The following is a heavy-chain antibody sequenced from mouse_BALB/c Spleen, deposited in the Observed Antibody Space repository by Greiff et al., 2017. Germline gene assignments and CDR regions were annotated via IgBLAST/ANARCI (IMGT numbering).Heavy chain of an antibody. J-gene: IGHJ2*01. CDR1: GYTFTDYA. Sequence: VQVVESGAELVRPGVSVKISCKGSGYTFTDYAMHWVKQSHAKSLEWIGVISTYYGDASYNQKFKGKATMTVDKSSSTAYMELARLTSEDSAIYYCARERYGYDYWGQGTTLTVSS. CDR3: ARERYGYDY. CDR2: ISTYYGDA. D-gene: IGHD1-2*01. V-gene: IGHV1S137*01.